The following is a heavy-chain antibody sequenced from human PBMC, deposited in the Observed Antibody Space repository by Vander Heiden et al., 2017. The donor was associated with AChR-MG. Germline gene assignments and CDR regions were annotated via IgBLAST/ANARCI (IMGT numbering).Heavy chain of an antibody. CDR1: GFSLSTSGVG. CDR2: IYWNDDK. D-gene: IGHD3-10*01. CDR3: AHSPLHYYGSGSYVDY. J-gene: IGHJ4*02. V-gene: IGHV2-5*01. Sequence: QITLKESGPTLVKPTQTLTLTCTFSGFSLSTSGVGVGWIRQPPGKALEWLALIYWNDDKRYSPSLKSRLTITKDTSKNQVVLTMTNMDPVDTATYYCAHSPLHYYGSGSYVDYWGQGTLVTVSS.